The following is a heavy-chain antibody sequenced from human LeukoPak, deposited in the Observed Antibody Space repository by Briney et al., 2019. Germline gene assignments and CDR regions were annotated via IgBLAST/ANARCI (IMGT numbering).Heavy chain of an antibody. J-gene: IGHJ4*02. D-gene: IGHD3-9*01. CDR2: ISGSGGTT. Sequence: GGPLRLSCAASGFTFNNYAMTWVRQAPGQGLEWVSAISGSGGTTYYADSVRGRFTISRDNSKNTLYLQMNSLRAEDTAVYYCAKGLINDWSALENWGQGTLVTDPS. CDR1: GFTFNNYA. CDR3: AKGLINDWSALEN. V-gene: IGHV3-23*01.